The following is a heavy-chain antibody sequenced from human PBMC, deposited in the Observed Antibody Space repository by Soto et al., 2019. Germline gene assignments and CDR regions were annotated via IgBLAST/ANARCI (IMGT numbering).Heavy chain of an antibody. CDR1: GFTFSSYS. V-gene: IGHV3-21*01. CDR3: ARSGAARPDYYYGTDV. J-gene: IGHJ6*02. D-gene: IGHD6-6*01. CDR2: ISSSSSYI. Sequence: GGSLRLSCAASGFTFSSYSMNWVRQAPGKGLEWVSSISSSSSYIYYADSVKGRFTISRDNAKNSLYLQMNSLRAEDTAVYYCARSGAARPDYYYGTDVWGQRTMVTESS.